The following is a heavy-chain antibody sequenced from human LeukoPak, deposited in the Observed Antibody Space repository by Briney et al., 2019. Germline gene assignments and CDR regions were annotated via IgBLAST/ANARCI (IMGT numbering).Heavy chain of an antibody. J-gene: IGHJ3*02. CDR2: IWYDGSNK. CDR3: AREYSSGLAAFDI. D-gene: IGHD6-19*01. CDR1: GFTFSSYG. V-gene: IGHV3-33*01. Sequence: PGGSLRLSCAASGFTFSSYGMHWVRQAPGKGLEWVAVIWYDGSNKYYADSVKGRFTISRDNSKNTLYLQMNSLRAEDTAVYYCAREYSSGLAAFDIWGQGTMVTVSS.